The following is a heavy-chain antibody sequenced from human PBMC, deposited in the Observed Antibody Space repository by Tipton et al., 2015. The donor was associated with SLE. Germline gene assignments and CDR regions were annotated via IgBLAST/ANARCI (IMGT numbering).Heavy chain of an antibody. CDR1: GGSISSYY. J-gene: IGHJ3*02. Sequence: TLSLTCTVSGGSISSYYWGWVRQPPGEGLEWIGSVYFTGSTYYNPSLKSRLTVPLDTSKNQFSLKLSSVTAADTAVYYCARHYLGEVFGHRTDAFDIWGQGTMVTVSS. V-gene: IGHV4-39*07. CDR3: ARHYLGEVFGHRTDAFDI. CDR2: VYFTGST. D-gene: IGHD3-16*01.